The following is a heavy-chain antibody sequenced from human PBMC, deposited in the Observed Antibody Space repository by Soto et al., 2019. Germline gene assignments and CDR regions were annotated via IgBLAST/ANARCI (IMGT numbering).Heavy chain of an antibody. CDR3: ARVVPAAMLGVGFDY. CDR2: INHSGST. Sequence: SQTLSLTCTVSGGSVSSGSYYWRWIRPPPGKGLEWIGEINHSGSTNYNPSLKSRVTISVDTSKNQFSLKLSSVTAADTAVYYCARVVPAAMLGVGFDYWGQGTLVTVSS. D-gene: IGHD2-2*01. J-gene: IGHJ4*02. V-gene: IGHV4-61*01. CDR1: GGSVSSGSYY.